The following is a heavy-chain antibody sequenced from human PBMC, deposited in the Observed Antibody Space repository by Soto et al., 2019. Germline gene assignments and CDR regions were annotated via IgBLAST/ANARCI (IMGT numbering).Heavy chain of an antibody. V-gene: IGHV1-69*13. J-gene: IGHJ4*02. CDR1: GGTFSCYS. D-gene: IGHD1-26*01. Sequence: SVKVSCKASGGTFSCYSINWVRQAPGQGLEWMGEIIPIFGTANYAQKFQGRVTITADESTSTAYMELSSLRSEDTAVYYCARDGGRHSGGIDYWGQGTLVTVSS. CDR2: IIPIFGTA. CDR3: ARDGGRHSGGIDY.